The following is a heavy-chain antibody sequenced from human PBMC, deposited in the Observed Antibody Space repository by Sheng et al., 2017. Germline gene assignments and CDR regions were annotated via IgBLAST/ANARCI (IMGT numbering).Heavy chain of an antibody. CDR2: ISGSGTTI. Sequence: EVQLVESGGGLLPPGGSLRLSCAASGFTFTSYEMNWVRQAPGKGLEWVSYISGSGTTIYYADSVKGRFTISRDNARNSLYLQMNSLGDEDTAVYYCARGPSEGGSRGHYFDYWGRGTLVTVSS. D-gene: IGHD1-26*01. CDR3: ARGPSEGGSRGHYFDY. J-gene: IGHJ4*02. CDR1: GFTFTSYE. V-gene: IGHV3-48*03.